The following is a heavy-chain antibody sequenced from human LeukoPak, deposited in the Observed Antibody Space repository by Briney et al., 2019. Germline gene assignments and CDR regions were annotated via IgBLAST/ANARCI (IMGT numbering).Heavy chain of an antibody. CDR1: GRSFSGYY. CDR2: INHSGST. V-gene: IGHV4-34*01. D-gene: IGHD1-26*01. J-gene: IGHJ1*01. Sequence: TSETLSLTCAVYGRSFSGYYWSWIRQPPGKGLEWIGEINHSGSTNYNPSLKSRVTISVDTSKNQFSLKLSSVTAADTAVYYCVRGSYLRYFQHWGQGTLVTVSS. CDR3: VRGSYLRYFQH.